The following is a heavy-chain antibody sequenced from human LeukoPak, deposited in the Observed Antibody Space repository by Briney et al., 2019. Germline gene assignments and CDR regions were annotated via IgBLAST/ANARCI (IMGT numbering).Heavy chain of an antibody. CDR2: ISSSGSTV. CDR3: ARDDYGDPTFDY. CDR1: GFTFSDYY. Sequence: PGGSLRLSCVASGFTFSDYYMSWIRQAPGKGLEWVSYISSSGSTVYYAGSVKGRFTISRDNAKNSLYLQMNSLRAEDTAVYYCARDDYGDPTFDYWGQGTLVTVSS. J-gene: IGHJ4*02. D-gene: IGHD4-17*01. V-gene: IGHV3-11*04.